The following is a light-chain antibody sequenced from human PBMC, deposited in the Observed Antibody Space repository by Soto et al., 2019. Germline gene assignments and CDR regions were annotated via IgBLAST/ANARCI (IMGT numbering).Light chain of an antibody. Sequence: QSALTQPASVSGSPGQSITISCTGTSSDVGGYNFVSWYQQHPGKAPKLMIYDVTNRPSGVSNRFSGSKSGNTASLTISGLQAEDEAYYYCSSCTSSSTLVFGGGTKLTVL. CDR3: SSCTSSSTLV. CDR1: SSDVGGYNF. J-gene: IGLJ2*01. V-gene: IGLV2-14*01. CDR2: DVT.